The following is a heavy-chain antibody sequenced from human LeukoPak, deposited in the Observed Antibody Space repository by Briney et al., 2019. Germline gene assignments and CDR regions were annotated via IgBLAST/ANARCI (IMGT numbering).Heavy chain of an antibody. J-gene: IGHJ2*01. D-gene: IGHD7-27*01. CDR1: GGSISSSSNY. Sequence: TSETLSLTCTVSGGSISSSSNYWGWIRQPPGKGLEWIGSIYYSGSTYYNPSLKSRVTISVDTSKNQFSLKLSSVTAADTAVYYCARSHPLSRHNWGSHWYFDLWGRGTLVTVSS. V-gene: IGHV4-39*07. CDR2: IYYSGST. CDR3: ARSHPLSRHNWGSHWYFDL.